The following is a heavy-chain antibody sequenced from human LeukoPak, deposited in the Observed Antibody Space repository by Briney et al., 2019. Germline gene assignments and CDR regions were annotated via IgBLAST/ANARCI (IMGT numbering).Heavy chain of an antibody. V-gene: IGHV4-39*01. CDR3: ARHNTNTIIVVDIPFDI. J-gene: IGHJ3*02. Sequence: SETLSLAWPVSARSISSRSYYWDRIRQPPGKGLEWIGSIYYSGSTYYNPSLKSRGTISADTSKTQFSLKLSSVTAADEAVYYCARHNTNTIIVVDIPFDIWGQGTMVTVSS. CDR2: IYYSGST. CDR1: ARSISSRSYY. D-gene: IGHD3-22*01.